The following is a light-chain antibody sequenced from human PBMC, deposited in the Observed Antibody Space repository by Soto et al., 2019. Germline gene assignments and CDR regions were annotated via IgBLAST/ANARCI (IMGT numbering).Light chain of an antibody. CDR3: QQYYSSPPVT. CDR1: QSVIYSSNSKDH. J-gene: IGKJ3*01. CDR2: WAS. Sequence: DIVMTQSPDSLAVSLGERATINCKSSQSVIYSSNSKDHLAWYQQKPGQPHKLLISWASTRESGVPDRFIGSGSGTDFTLTISSLQAEDVAIYYCQQYYSSPPVTFGPGTKVQIK. V-gene: IGKV4-1*01.